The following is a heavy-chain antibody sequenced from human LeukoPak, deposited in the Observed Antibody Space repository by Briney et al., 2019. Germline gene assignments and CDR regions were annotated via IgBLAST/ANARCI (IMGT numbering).Heavy chain of an antibody. J-gene: IGHJ5*02. V-gene: IGHV4-59*11. Sequence: SETLSLTCTVSGGSISSHYWSWSRQPPGQGLEWIGYIYYSGSTNYNPSLKSRVTISVDTSKNQFSLKLSSVTAADTAVYYCARDLGTQYDFWSGYYTNNWFDPWGQGTLVSVSS. D-gene: IGHD3-3*01. CDR2: IYYSGST. CDR3: ARDLGTQYDFWSGYYTNNWFDP. CDR1: GGSISSHY.